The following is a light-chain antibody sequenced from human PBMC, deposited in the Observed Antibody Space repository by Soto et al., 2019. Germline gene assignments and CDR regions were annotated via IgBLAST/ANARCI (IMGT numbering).Light chain of an antibody. V-gene: IGLV1-44*01. CDR3: AAWDDSLNGYV. Sequence: QAVVTQPPSASETPGQRVTISCSGSSSNIGSNTVNWYQQFPGTAPKVVIYSNNQRPSGVPDRFSGSKSGTSASLAVSGLQSEDEADYYCAAWDDSLNGYVFGTGTKLTVL. CDR2: SNN. CDR1: SSNIGSNT. J-gene: IGLJ1*01.